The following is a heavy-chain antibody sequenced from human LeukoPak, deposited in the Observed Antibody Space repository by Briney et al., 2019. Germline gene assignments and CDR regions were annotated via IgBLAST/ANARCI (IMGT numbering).Heavy chain of an antibody. Sequence: PSETLSLTCTVSGGSISSSSYYWGWIRQPPGKGLEWIGSIYYSGSTYYNPSLKSRVTISVDTSKNQSSLKLSSVTAADTAVYYCARHEDIVGAIGAFDIWGQGTMVTVSS. V-gene: IGHV4-39*01. CDR2: IYYSGST. CDR3: ARHEDIVGAIGAFDI. D-gene: IGHD1-26*01. CDR1: GGSISSSSYY. J-gene: IGHJ3*02.